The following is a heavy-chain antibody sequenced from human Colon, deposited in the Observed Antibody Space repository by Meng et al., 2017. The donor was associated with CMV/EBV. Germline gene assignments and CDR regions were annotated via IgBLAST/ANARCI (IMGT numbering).Heavy chain of an antibody. V-gene: IGHV4-59*01. CDR2: IYYSGRT. CDR1: GDFLTNYF. D-gene: IGHD5-18*01. CDR3: ARERVDTFYGVSHYFDY. Sequence: SETLSLTCTVSGDFLTNYFWGWIRQPPGKGLESIGYIYYSGRTKYNPSLKGRVTISVDTSKNQFSLKLTSVTPADTAVYYCARERVDTFYGVSHYFDYWGRGTLVTVSS. J-gene: IGHJ4*02.